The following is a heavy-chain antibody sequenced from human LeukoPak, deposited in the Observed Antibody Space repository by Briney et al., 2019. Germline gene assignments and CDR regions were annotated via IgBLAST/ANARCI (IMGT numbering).Heavy chain of an antibody. CDR2: ISYDGSNK. J-gene: IGHJ4*02. CDR3: AKDHPLLWFGELLPRFED. D-gene: IGHD3-10*01. V-gene: IGHV3-30*18. CDR1: GFTFSSYG. Sequence: GGSLRLSCAASGFTFSSYGMHWVRQAPGKGLEWVAVISYDGSNKYYADSVKGRFTISRDNSKNTLYLQMNSLRAEDTAVYYCAKDHPLLWFGELLPRFEDWGQGTLVTASS.